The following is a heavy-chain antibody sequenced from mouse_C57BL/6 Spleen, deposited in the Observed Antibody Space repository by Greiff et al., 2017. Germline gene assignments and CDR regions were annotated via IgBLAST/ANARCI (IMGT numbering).Heavy chain of an antibody. CDR2: IYPGSGNT. J-gene: IGHJ2*01. CDR1: GYSFTSYY. V-gene: IGHV1-66*01. Sequence: QVQLKQSGPELVKPGASVKISCKASGYSFTSYYIHWVKQRPGQGLEWIGWIYPGSGNTKYNEKFKGKATLTADTSSSTAYMQLSSLTSEDSAVYYCARYDDYDGTDYFDYWGQGTTLTVSS. CDR3: ARYDDYDGTDYFDY. D-gene: IGHD2-4*01.